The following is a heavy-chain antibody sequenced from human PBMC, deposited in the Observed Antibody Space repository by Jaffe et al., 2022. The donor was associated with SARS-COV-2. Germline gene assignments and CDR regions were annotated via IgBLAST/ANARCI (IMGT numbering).Heavy chain of an antibody. CDR1: GFTFKNYA. CDR3: VRDWAPGGYDFLSWFDF. V-gene: IGHV3-30*04. CDR2: ISYDEAIK. D-gene: IGHD5-12*01. Sequence: QVQLAQSGGGVVQPGGSLTLSCAASGFTFKNYAIHWVRQAPGKGLEWVAIISYDEAIKYYSDDVKGRFTISKDNSKNTVYLQMNSLRADDTGVYYCVRDWAPGGYDFLSWFDFWGQGTLVTVSS. J-gene: IGHJ5*01.